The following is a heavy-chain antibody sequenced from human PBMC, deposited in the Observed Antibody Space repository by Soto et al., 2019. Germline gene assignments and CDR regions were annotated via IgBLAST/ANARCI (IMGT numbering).Heavy chain of an antibody. J-gene: IGHJ4*02. D-gene: IGHD1-26*01. V-gene: IGHV1-18*04. CDR3: ARSRQWELRTFDY. CDR2: ISAYNGDT. CDR1: GYTFTDYG. Sequence: ASVKVSCKTSGYTFTDYGINWVRQAPGQGLEWMGWISAYNGDTKYAQMFQGRVTMTTNTSTRTAYLELRSLRSDDTAVYYCARSRQWELRTFDYWGQGTLVTVSS.